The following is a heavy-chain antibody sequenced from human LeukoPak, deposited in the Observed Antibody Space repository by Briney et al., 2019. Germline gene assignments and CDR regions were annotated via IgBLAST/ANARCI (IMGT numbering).Heavy chain of an antibody. CDR3: ARDYYEFFH. CDR2: ISGNSRDI. V-gene: IGHV3-21*01. CDR1: GFTFSSYS. D-gene: IGHD3/OR15-3a*01. J-gene: IGHJ4*02. Sequence: GESLRLSCEATGFTFSSYSMNWVRQGPGKSLEWVASISGNSRDIYYADSLKGRVTISRDNAENTLYLHMNSLRAEDTAVYYCARDYYEFFHWGQGTLVTVSS.